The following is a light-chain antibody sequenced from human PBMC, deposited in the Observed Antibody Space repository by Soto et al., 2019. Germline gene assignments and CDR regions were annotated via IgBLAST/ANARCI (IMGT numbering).Light chain of an antibody. CDR3: LESSSALT. CDR2: LAS. CDR1: QSISRY. Sequence: IQMPQSPSSLSASLGDRFTIACRASQSISRYLSWYQQKPGKAPKLLIYLASSLQSGVPSRFSGSGSGTDFTLTISSLQPEDLATYYCLESSSALTFGQGTRLEIK. J-gene: IGKJ5*01. V-gene: IGKV1-39*01.